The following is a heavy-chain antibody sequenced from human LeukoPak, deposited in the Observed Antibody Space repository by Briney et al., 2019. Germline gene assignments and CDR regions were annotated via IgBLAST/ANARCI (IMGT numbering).Heavy chain of an antibody. CDR1: GFTFSSYS. Sequence: PGGSLRLSCAASGFTFSSYSMNWVRQAPGKGLEWVSYISSSSSYIHYADSVKGRFTISRDNAKNSLYLQMNSLRAEDTAVYYCSRTYDFWSGYYPSYPYDYWGQGTLVTVSS. J-gene: IGHJ4*02. V-gene: IGHV3-21*01. D-gene: IGHD3-3*01. CDR3: SRTYDFWSGYYPSYPYDY. CDR2: ISSSSSYI.